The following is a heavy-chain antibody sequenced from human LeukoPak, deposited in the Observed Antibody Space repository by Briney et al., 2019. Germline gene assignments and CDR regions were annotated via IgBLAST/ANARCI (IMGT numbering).Heavy chain of an antibody. Sequence: GASVKVSRKASGGTFSSYAISWVRQAPGQGLEWMGRIIPTLGIANYAQKFQGRVTITADKSTSTAYMELSSLRSEDTAVYYCAREGITMVRGAIDYWGQGTLVTVSS. CDR3: AREGITMVRGAIDY. CDR2: IIPTLGIA. V-gene: IGHV1-69*04. CDR1: GGTFSSYA. J-gene: IGHJ4*02. D-gene: IGHD3-10*01.